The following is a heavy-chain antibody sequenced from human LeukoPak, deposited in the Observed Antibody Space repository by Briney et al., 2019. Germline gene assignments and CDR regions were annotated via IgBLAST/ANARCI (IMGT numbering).Heavy chain of an antibody. CDR2: PYYSGST. V-gene: IGHV4-59*11. CDR3: ASGQSPPYSSSSYYFDY. CDR1: GGSIPPPP. D-gene: IGHD6-13*01. Sequence: PSETLSLTCTVSGGSIPPPPPPPPPPPPPPPPPPTPPPYYSGSTNYNPSLKSRVTISVDTSKNQFSLKLSSVTAADTAVYYCASGQSPPYSSSSYYFDYWGQGTLVTVSS. J-gene: IGHJ4*02.